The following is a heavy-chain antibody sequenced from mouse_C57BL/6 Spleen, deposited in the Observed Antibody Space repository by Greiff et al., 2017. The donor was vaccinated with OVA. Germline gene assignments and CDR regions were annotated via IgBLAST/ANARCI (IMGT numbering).Heavy chain of an antibody. CDR2: INYDGSST. D-gene: IGHD2-4*01. CDR1: GFTFSDYY. CDR3: AREGDDYGHRYYFDY. Sequence: EVQVVESEGGLVQPGSSMKLSCTASGFTFSDYYMAWVRQVPEKGLEWVANINYDGSSTYYLDSLKSRFIISRDNAKNILYLQMSSLKSEDTATYYCAREGDDYGHRYYFDYWGQGTTLTVSS. V-gene: IGHV5-16*01. J-gene: IGHJ2*01.